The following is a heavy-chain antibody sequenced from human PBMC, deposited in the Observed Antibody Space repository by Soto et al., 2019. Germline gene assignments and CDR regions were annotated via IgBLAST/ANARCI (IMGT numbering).Heavy chain of an antibody. CDR1: GFTVSSFY. CDR2: ISSGGST. CDR3: ARDTFGGAYDFLH. Sequence: EVQLVESGGGLVQPGGSWRLSCAASGFTVSSFYMTWVRQAPGKGLQWVAVISSGGSTYYADSVKGRFTISRDNSKNTLYLEMNSLRAEDTAVYYCARDTFGGAYDFLHGGQGTLVTVSS. D-gene: IGHD3-3*01. V-gene: IGHV3-66*01. J-gene: IGHJ4*02.